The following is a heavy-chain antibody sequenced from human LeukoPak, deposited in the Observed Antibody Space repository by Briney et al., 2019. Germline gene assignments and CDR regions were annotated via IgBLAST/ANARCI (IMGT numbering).Heavy chain of an antibody. CDR2: IRSSSSTI. J-gene: IGHJ4*02. V-gene: IGHV3-48*01. CDR1: GFTFSSYS. Sequence: GGSLRLSCAASGFTFSSYSMNWVRQAPGKGLEWVSYIRSSSSTIYYADSVKGRFTISRDNSKNTLYLQMNSLRAEDTAVYYCAKDRLAKGSGTAGRGYFDYWGQGTLVTVSS. CDR3: AKDRLAKGSGTAGRGYFDY. D-gene: IGHD3-10*01.